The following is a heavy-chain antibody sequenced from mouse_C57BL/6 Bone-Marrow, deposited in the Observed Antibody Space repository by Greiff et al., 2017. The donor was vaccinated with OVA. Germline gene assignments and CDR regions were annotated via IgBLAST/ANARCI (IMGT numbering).Heavy chain of an antibody. CDR2: SRNKANDYTT. CDR3: ARGYSNYGGYYFDY. Sequence: EVKLVESGGGLVQSGRSLRLSCATSGFTFSDFYMEWVRQAPGKGLEWIAASRNKANDYTTEYSASVKGRFIVSRDTSQSILYLQMNALRAEDTAIYYCARGYSNYGGYYFDYWGQGTTLTVSS. CDR1: GFTFSDFY. V-gene: IGHV7-1*01. D-gene: IGHD2-5*01. J-gene: IGHJ2*01.